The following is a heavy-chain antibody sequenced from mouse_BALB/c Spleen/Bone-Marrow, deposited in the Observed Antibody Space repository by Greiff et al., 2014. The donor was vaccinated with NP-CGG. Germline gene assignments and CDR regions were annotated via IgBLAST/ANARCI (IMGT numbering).Heavy chain of an antibody. J-gene: IGHJ3*01. CDR1: GYSFTGYT. CDR3: ARDYYGSSYGFAY. Sequence: EVKLVESGPELVKPGASMKISCKASGYSFTGYTMSWVKQSHGKSLEWIGLINPYNGGTSYNQKFKGKATLTVDKSSSTAYMELLSLTSEDSAVYYCARDYYGSSYGFAYWGQGTLVTVSA. CDR2: INPYNGGT. V-gene: IGHV1-18*01. D-gene: IGHD1-1*01.